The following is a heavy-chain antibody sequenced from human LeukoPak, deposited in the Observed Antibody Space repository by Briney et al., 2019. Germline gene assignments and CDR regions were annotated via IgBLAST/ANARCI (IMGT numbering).Heavy chain of an antibody. J-gene: IGHJ6*03. V-gene: IGHV3-30*02. CDR1: GFTFSSYG. D-gene: IGHD3-22*01. CDR2: IRYDGSNK. Sequence: GGSLRLSCAASGFTFSSYGMHWVRQAPGKGLEWVAFIRYDGSNKYYADSVKGRFTISRDKSKNTLYLQMNSLRAEDTAVYYCAKKGSEYYYDSSGYYYYYYYMDVWGKGTTVTISS. CDR3: AKKGSEYYYDSSGYYYYYYYMDV.